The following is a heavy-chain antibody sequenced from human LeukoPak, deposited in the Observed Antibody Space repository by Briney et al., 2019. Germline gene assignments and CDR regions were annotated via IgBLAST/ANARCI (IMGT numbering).Heavy chain of an antibody. V-gene: IGHV4-59*08. Sequence: SETLSLTCTVSSGSITNYYWSWIRQPPGKGLEWIGFIYYSGNTNYNPSLKSRVTISVDTSKNQFSLKLSSVTAADTAVYYCARRRAECNSISCYGYYFDNWGQGTLVTVSS. CDR2: IYYSGNT. D-gene: IGHD2-2*01. CDR3: ARRRAECNSISCYGYYFDN. J-gene: IGHJ4*02. CDR1: SGSITNYY.